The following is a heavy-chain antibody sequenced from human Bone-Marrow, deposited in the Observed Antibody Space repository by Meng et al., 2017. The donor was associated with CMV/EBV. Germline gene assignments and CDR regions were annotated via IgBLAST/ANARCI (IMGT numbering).Heavy chain of an antibody. CDR1: GFTFNNYN. J-gene: IGHJ4*02. CDR3: ARAIEGIRETLDY. V-gene: IGHV3-7*04. D-gene: IGHD2-21*01. CDR2: IKEDGSEK. Sequence: GGSLRLSCAVSGFTFNNYNMNWVRQAPGKGLEWVANIKEDGSEKKYLDSVKGRFTISRDNAKNSVYLQMNSLGGEDTAVYYCARAIEGIRETLDYWGQGTLVTVSS.